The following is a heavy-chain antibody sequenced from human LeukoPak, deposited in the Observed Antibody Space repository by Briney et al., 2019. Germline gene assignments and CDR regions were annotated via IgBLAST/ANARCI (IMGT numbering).Heavy chain of an antibody. Sequence: SETLSLTCTVSGGSISSSYWSWIRQPPGRGLEWIGYVYYSGSTSHNPSLKSRVTILLDTSKNQFSLKLSSVTAADTAVYYCARGATAWVHFDSWGQGTLVTVSS. CDR1: GGSISSSY. J-gene: IGHJ4*02. CDR2: VYYSGST. CDR3: ARGATAWVHFDS. D-gene: IGHD1-26*01. V-gene: IGHV4-59*01.